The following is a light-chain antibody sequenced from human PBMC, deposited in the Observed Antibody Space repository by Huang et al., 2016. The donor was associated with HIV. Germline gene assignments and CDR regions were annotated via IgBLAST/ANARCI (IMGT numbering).Light chain of an antibody. V-gene: IGKV3-11*01. CDR3: QQRSAWPLT. J-gene: IGKJ4*01. Sequence: EIVLTQSPATLSLSPGARATLSCRASQSVSSYLAWYQQKPGQAPRLLIYDASNRATGIPARFSGSGSGTDFTLTISNLQSEDFAFYYCQQRSAWPLTFGGGTKVEI. CDR1: QSVSSY. CDR2: DAS.